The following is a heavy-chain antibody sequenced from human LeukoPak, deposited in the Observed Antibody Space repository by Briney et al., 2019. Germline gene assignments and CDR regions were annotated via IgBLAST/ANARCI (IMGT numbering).Heavy chain of an antibody. CDR3: TRDYSGLS. CDR2: INSDGSST. D-gene: IGHD5-12*01. CDR1: GFTFSNYW. J-gene: IGHJ5*02. Sequence: GGSLRLSCATSGFTFSNYWMHWVRQAQGKGLVWVSRINSDGSSTNYADSVKGRFTISRDNAENTLYLQMNSLRAEDTAMYYCTRDYSGLSWGQGALVTVSS. V-gene: IGHV3-74*01.